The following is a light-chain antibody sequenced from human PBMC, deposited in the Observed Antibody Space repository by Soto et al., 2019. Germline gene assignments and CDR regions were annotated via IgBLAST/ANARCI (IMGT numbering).Light chain of an antibody. Sequence: EIVMTQSPATLSVSPGERVTLSCRASQSVSSNLAWYQQKSGQAPRLLIYGGSTRATGIPARVSASGSGTEFTLTISSLQSEDFAVYYCQQYNNWPLTFGGGTKVEIK. CDR3: QQYNNWPLT. CDR1: QSVSSN. CDR2: GGS. J-gene: IGKJ4*01. V-gene: IGKV3-15*01.